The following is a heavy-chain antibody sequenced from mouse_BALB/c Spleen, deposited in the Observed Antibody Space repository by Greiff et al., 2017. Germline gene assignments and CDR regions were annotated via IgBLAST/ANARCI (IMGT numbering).Heavy chain of an antibody. D-gene: IGHD2-4*01. CDR1: GYTFTSYW. V-gene: IGHV1-69*02. CDR3: TIYDYDGGRGY. J-gene: IGHJ4*01. CDR2: IYPSDSYT. Sequence: VQLQQPGAELVRPGASVKLSCKASGYTFTSYWINWVKQRPGQGLEWIGNIYPSDSYTNYNQKFKDKATLTVDKSSSTAYMQLSSPTSEDSAVYYCTIYDYDGGRGYWGQGTSVTVSS.